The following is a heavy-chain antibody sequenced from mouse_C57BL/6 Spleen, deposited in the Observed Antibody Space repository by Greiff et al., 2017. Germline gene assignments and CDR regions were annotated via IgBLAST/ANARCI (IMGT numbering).Heavy chain of an antibody. CDR2: IYPRDGST. J-gene: IGHJ4*01. CDR3: AFYDYDGDYAMDY. V-gene: IGHV1-85*01. CDR1: GYTFTSYD. Sequence: QVQLQQSGPELVKPGASVKLSCKASGYTFTSYDINWVKQRPGQGLEWIGWIYPRDGSTKYNEKFKGKATLTVDTSSSTAYMELHSLTSEDSAVYFCAFYDYDGDYAMDYWGQGTSVTVSS. D-gene: IGHD2-4*01.